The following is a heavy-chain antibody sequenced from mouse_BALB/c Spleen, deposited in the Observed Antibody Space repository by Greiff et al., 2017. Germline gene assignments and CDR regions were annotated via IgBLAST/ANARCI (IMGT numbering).Heavy chain of an antibody. V-gene: IGHV14-1*02. CDR2: IDPENGNT. CDR3: ARYSSCLGWFGY. J-gene: IGHJ3*01. Sequence: VQLQQSGAELVRPGALVKLSCKASGFNIKDYYMHWVKQRPEQGLEWIGWIDPENGNTIYDPKFQGQASITADTSSNTAYLQLSSLTSEDTAVYCWARYSSCLGWFGYWGQGTLVTVSA. CDR1: GFNIKDYY. D-gene: IGHD1-1*01.